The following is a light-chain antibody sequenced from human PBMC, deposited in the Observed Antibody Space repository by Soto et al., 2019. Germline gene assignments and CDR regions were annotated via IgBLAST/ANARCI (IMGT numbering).Light chain of an antibody. Sequence: DFQMTQSPSTLSASVGDRVTITCRASQSISSWLAWYQQKPGKAPKLLIYKASSLESGVPSRFSGSGSGTEFTLTISSLQSEDFAVYYCQQYNNWPPTFGQGTKVDI. CDR1: QSISSW. J-gene: IGKJ1*01. CDR2: KAS. CDR3: QQYNNWPPT. V-gene: IGKV1-5*03.